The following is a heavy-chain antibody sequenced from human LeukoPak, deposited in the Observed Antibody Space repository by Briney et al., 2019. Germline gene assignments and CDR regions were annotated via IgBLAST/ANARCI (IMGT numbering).Heavy chain of an antibody. Sequence: SETLSLTCTVSGGSISSYYWSWIRQPPGKGLEWIGYIYYSGSTNYNPSLKSRVTISVDTSKNQFSLKLSSVTAADTAVYYCARDSGDPGSYFDYWGQGTLVTVSS. CDR2: IYYSGST. D-gene: IGHD2-21*02. CDR1: GGSISSYY. CDR3: ARDSGDPGSYFDY. J-gene: IGHJ4*02. V-gene: IGHV4-59*01.